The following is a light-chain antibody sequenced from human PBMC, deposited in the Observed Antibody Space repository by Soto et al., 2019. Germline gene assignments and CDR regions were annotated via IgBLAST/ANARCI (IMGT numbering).Light chain of an antibody. CDR2: EIN. J-gene: IGLJ1*01. CDR3: SSFAGSNNFPYV. CDR1: SSDVGAYDY. Sequence: QSALTQPPSASGSPGQSVTISCTGTSSDVGAYDYVSWYQQHPGKAPKLMIYEINKRPSRVPDRFSGSKSGITASLTVSGLQAEDEADYYCSSFAGSNNFPYVFGTGTKLTV. V-gene: IGLV2-8*01.